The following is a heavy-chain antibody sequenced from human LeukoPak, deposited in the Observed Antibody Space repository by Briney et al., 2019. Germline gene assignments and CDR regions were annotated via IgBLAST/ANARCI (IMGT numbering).Heavy chain of an antibody. J-gene: IGHJ4*02. Sequence: ASVKVSCKASGGTFSSYAISWVRQAPGQGLEWMGRIIPILGIANYAQKFQGRVTITADKSTSTAYMELSSLRSEDTAVYYCASDVSVEMATIVYFDYWGQGTLVTVSS. V-gene: IGHV1-69*04. CDR3: ASDVSVEMATIVYFDY. CDR2: IIPILGIA. CDR1: GGTFSSYA. D-gene: IGHD5-12*01.